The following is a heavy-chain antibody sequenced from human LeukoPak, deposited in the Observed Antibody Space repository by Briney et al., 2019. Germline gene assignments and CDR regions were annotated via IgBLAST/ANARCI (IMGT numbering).Heavy chain of an antibody. V-gene: IGHV4-38-2*02. Sequence: SETLSLTCTVSGYSIRSGFYWGWIRQPPGKGLEWIGNIYHSGITYYTPSLKSRVTISVDTSKNQFYLRLSSVTAADTAVHYCARGNYDSSGYYVIDFDYWGQGTLVTVSS. CDR1: GYSIRSGFY. J-gene: IGHJ4*02. CDR2: IYHSGIT. CDR3: ARGNYDSSGYYVIDFDY. D-gene: IGHD3-22*01.